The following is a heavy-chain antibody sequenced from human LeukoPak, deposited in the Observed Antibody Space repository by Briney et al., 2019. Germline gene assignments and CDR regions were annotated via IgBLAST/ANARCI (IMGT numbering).Heavy chain of an antibody. V-gene: IGHV5-51*01. J-gene: IGHJ4*02. D-gene: IGHD6-19*01. CDR1: GYMFTSYW. CDR2: IYPGDSDT. CDR3: ARRIAVAGYYFDY. Sequence: GESLKISCKGSGYMFTSYWIGWVRQMPGKGLEWMGIIYPGDSDTRYSPSFQGQVTISADKSISTAYLQWSSLKASDTAMYYCARRIAVAGYYFDYWGQGTLVTVSS.